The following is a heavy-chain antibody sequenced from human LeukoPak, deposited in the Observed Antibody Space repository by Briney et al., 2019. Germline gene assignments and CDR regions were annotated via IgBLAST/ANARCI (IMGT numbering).Heavy chain of an antibody. CDR1: GCSFSSHN. J-gene: IGHJ4*02. CDR2: ISNGGRYL. CDR3: ARDSTYGDFDY. Sequence: AWPLRLSCAASGCSFSSHNMNWVRQAPGKGLELVSSISNGGRYLYYADSVKGRFTISRDNAKNSLQLQMNKLRAEDTDVYYCARDSTYGDFDYWSQGTLVTVSS. D-gene: IGHD3-10*01. V-gene: IGHV3-21*01.